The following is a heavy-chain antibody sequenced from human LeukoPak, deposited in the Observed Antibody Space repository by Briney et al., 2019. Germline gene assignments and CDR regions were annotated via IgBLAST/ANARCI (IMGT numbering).Heavy chain of an antibody. V-gene: IGHV4-30-4*01. CDR2: IYYSWST. D-gene: IGHD3-22*01. CDR3: ARDGEDSSGYYIDY. CDR1: GGSISSGDYY. J-gene: IGHJ4*02. Sequence: SETLSLTCTVSGGSISSGDYYWSWIRQPPGKGLEWIGYIYYSWSTYYNPSLKSRVTISVDTSKNQFSLKLSSVTAADTAVYYCARDGEDSSGYYIDYWGQGTLVTVSS.